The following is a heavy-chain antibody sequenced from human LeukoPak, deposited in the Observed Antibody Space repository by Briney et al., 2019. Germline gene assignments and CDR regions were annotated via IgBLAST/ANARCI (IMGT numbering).Heavy chain of an antibody. D-gene: IGHD2-2*01. CDR1: GYIFNRYG. J-gene: IGHJ3*02. Sequence: ASVKVSCKASGYIFNRYGIIWVRQAPGQGLEWMGWISTDSGNTNYAQKLQGRLTMTTETSTSTAYMELRSLRSDGTAVYYCARDEIYCSRTTCHDASDIWGQGTMVTVSS. V-gene: IGHV1-18*01. CDR3: ARDEIYCSRTTCHDASDI. CDR2: ISTDSGNT.